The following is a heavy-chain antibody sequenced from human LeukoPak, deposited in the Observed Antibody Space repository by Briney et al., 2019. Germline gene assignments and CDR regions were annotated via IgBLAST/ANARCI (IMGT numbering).Heavy chain of an antibody. J-gene: IGHJ4*02. Sequence: ASVKVSCKVSGYTLTESSMHWVRQAPGKGLEWMGGFDPEDGETIYAQKFQGGVTMTEDTSTDTAYMELSSLRSEDTAVYYCAILYSGSYYFDYWGQGTLVTVSS. CDR2: FDPEDGET. D-gene: IGHD1-26*01. CDR1: GYTLTESS. CDR3: AILYSGSYYFDY. V-gene: IGHV1-24*01.